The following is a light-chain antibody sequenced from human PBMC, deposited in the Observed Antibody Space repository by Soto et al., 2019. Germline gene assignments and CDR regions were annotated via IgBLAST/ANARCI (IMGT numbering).Light chain of an antibody. V-gene: IGLV2-14*01. CDR2: DVS. J-gene: IGLJ2*01. CDR3: SSYTSSSTLVV. Sequence: QSALTQPASVSGSPGQSITISCTGTSSDVGNYNYVSWYQQHPGKAPKLMIYDVSSRPSGVSSRFSGSKSGNTASLTISGLQAEDEAAYYCSSYTSSSTLVVFGGGTKVTVL. CDR1: SSDVGNYNY.